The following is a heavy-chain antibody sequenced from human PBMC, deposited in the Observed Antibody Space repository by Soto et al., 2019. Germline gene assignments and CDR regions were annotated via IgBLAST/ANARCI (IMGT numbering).Heavy chain of an antibody. CDR3: ARGARDFWSGYYVVYGMDV. D-gene: IGHD3-3*01. CDR2: MNPNSGNT. CDR1: GYTFTSYD. J-gene: IGHJ6*02. Sequence: ASVKVSCRASGYTFTSYDINWVRQATGQGLEWMGWMNPNSGNTGYAQKFQGRVTMTRNTSISTAYMELSSLRSEDTAVYYCARGARDFWSGYYVVYGMDVLGQVTTVTVSS. V-gene: IGHV1-8*01.